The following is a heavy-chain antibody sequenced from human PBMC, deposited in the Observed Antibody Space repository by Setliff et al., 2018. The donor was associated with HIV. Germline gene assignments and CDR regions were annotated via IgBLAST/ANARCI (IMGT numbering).Heavy chain of an antibody. CDR3: AREGSVVPAAQANYMDV. J-gene: IGHJ6*03. CDR2: INHSGST. CDR1: GGSFSGYY. V-gene: IGHV4-34*01. D-gene: IGHD2-2*01. Sequence: KPSETLSLTCAVYGGSFSGYYWSWIRQPPGKGLEWIGEINHSGSTNYNPSLKSRVTISVDTSKNQFSLKLSSVTAADTAVYYCAREGSVVPAAQANYMDVWGKGTTVTVSS.